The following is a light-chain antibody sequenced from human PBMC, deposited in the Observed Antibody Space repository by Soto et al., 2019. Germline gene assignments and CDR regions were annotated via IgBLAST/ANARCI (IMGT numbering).Light chain of an antibody. V-gene: IGKV3-15*01. J-gene: IGKJ1*01. CDR1: QSLRSS. Sequence: ETMMTQSPDTLSVSLGERATLSCRASQSLRSSLAWYQQKPGQAPRLLIYGASTRATGIPARFSGTGSGTEFTLTISSLQSEDFALYYCQQYNDWPLTFGQGTKVDIK. CDR2: GAS. CDR3: QQYNDWPLT.